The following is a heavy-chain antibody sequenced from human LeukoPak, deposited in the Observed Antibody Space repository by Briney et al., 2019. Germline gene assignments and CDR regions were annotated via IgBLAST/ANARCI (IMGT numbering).Heavy chain of an antibody. Sequence: PGGSLRLSCAASGFTFSSYSMNWVRQAPGKGLEWVSYISSSSSTIYHADSVKGRFTISRDNAKNSLYLQINSLRAEDTAVYYCARGDYDILTGYYETYYYYYYMDVWGKGTTVTISS. CDR2: ISSSSSTI. V-gene: IGHV3-48*04. CDR1: GFTFSSYS. J-gene: IGHJ6*03. CDR3: ARGDYDILTGYYETYYYYYYMDV. D-gene: IGHD3-9*01.